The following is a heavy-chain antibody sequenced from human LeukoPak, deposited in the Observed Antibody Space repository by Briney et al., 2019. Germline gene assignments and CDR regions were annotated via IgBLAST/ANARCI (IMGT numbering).Heavy chain of an antibody. CDR2: IYYSGST. J-gene: IGHJ3*02. D-gene: IGHD3-22*01. CDR3: ARYYYDSSGYYYVEAFDI. Sequence: SETLSLTCTVSGGSTSSSSYYWGWIRQPPGKGLEWIGSIYYSGSTYYNPSLKSRVTISVDTSKNQFSLKLSSVTAADTAVYYCARYYYDSSGYYYVEAFDIWGQGTMVTVSS. V-gene: IGHV4-39*01. CDR1: GGSTSSSSYY.